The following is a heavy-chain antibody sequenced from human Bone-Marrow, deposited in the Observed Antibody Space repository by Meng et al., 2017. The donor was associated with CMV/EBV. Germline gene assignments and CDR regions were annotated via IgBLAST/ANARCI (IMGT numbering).Heavy chain of an antibody. CDR2: IYHSGST. J-gene: IGHJ4*02. CDR1: SYSISSGYY. D-gene: IGHD5-12*01. CDR3: ARVRYSTSPPRGFYFDY. V-gene: IGHV4-38-2*02. Sequence: SETLSLTCTVSSYSISSGYYWGWIRQPPGKGLEWIGSIYHSGSTYYNPSLKSRVAVSVDTSKNQFSLKLSSVTAADTAIYHCARVRYSTSPPRGFYFDYWGQGTLVTVSS.